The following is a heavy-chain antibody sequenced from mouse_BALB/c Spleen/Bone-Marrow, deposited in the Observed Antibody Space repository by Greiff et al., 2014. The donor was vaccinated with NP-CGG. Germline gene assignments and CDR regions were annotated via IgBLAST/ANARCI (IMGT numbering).Heavy chain of an antibody. J-gene: IGHJ2*01. CDR2: INPSTGYA. CDR1: GYTFTDTW. Sequence: VQLQQSGAELAKPGASVKMSCKASGYTFTDTWIHWIKQRPGQGLEWIGYINPSTGYAEYNQNFKDKATLTVDKSSSTAYMQLSNLASEDSAVYYFARDYWGQGTTLTVSS. V-gene: IGHV1-7*01. CDR3: ARDY.